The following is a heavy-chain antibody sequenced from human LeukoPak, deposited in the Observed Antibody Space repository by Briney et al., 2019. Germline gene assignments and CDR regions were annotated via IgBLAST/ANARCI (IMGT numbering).Heavy chain of an antibody. CDR3: ARRSGSYFKFDY. V-gene: IGHV4-39*01. CDR1: GGSISSSSYY. Sequence: SETLSLTCTVSGGSISSSSYYWGWICQPPGKGLEWIGSIYYSGSTYYNPSLKSRVTISVDTSKNQFSLKLSSVTAADTAVYYCARRSGSYFKFDYWGQGTLVTVSS. D-gene: IGHD1-26*01. J-gene: IGHJ4*02. CDR2: IYYSGST.